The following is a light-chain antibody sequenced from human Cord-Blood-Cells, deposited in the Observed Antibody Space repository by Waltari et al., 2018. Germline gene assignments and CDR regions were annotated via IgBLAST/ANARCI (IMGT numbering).Light chain of an antibody. J-gene: IGLJ3*02. V-gene: IGLV2-23*02. CDR1: SSDVGSYNL. CDR2: EVS. Sequence: QSALTQPASVSGSPGQSITIPRTATSSDVGSYNLFSWYQQHPGKAPKLMIYEVSKRPSGVSNRFSGSKSGNTASLTISGLQAEDEADYYCCSYAGSSTLVFGGGTKLTVL. CDR3: CSYAGSSTLV.